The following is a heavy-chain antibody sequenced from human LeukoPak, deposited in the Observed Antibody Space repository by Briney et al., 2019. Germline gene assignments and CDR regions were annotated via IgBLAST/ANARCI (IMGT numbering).Heavy chain of an antibody. CDR1: GFTFSSYA. J-gene: IGHJ4*02. V-gene: IGHV3-23*01. D-gene: IGHD2-15*01. Sequence: GGSLRLSCAASGFTFSSYAMSWVRQAPGKGLEWVSAISGSGGSTYHADSVKGRFTISRDNSKNTLYLQMNSLRAEDTAVYYCASLPKLGYCSGGSCYSGDYWGQGTLVTASS. CDR3: ASLPKLGYCSGGSCYSGDY. CDR2: ISGSGGST.